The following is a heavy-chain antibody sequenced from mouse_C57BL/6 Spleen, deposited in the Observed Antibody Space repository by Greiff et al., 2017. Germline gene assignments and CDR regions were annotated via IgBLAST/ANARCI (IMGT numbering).Heavy chain of an antibody. V-gene: IGHV5-16*01. J-gene: IGHJ4*01. D-gene: IGHD2-4*01. CDR3: ARVPDYDYAMDY. Sequence: VQLVESEGGLVQPGSSMKLSCTASGFTFSDYYMAWVRQVPEKGLEWVANINYDGSSTYYLDSLKSRFIISRDNAKNILYLQMSSLKSEDTATYYCARVPDYDYAMDYWGQGTSVTVSS. CDR1: GFTFSDYY. CDR2: INYDGSST.